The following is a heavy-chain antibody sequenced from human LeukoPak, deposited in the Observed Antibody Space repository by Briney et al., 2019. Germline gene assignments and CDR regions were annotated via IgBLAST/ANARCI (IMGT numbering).Heavy chain of an antibody. CDR1: GGSFSGYY. Sequence: SETLSLTCAVYGGSFSGYYWSWIRQPPGKGLEWIGEINHSGSTNYNPSLKSRVTISVGTSKNQFSLKLSSVTAADTAVYYCAGDTVMGYSLNSYYYYGMDVWGQGTTVTVSS. CDR3: AGDTVMGYSLNSYYYYGMDV. V-gene: IGHV4-34*01. CDR2: INHSGST. J-gene: IGHJ6*02. D-gene: IGHD5-18*01.